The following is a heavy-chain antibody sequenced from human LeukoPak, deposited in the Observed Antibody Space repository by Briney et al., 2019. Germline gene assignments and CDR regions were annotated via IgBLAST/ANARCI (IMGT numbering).Heavy chain of an antibody. V-gene: IGHV3-23*01. J-gene: IGHJ4*02. CDR1: GAAFSKYG. CDR2: ISRSGDIT. CDR3: ATEGFYF. Sequence: GGSLRLSCAASGAAFSKYGMKWVRQAAGAGLEYISGISRSGDITHYADSVKGRFTISRDNVENTLYLQMNSLRAEDTALYYCATEGFYFWGPGTQVTVSS.